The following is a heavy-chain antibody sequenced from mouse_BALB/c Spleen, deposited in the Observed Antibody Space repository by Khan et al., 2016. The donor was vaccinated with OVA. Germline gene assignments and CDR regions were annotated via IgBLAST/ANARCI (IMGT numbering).Heavy chain of an antibody. CDR1: GYTFSSYW. D-gene: IGHD2-2*01. CDR3: ARGGYGGFAY. J-gene: IGHJ3*01. Sequence: QVQLQQSGGDLMKPGASVKISCKATGYTFSSYWIEWVKQRPGHGLEWIGQIFPGSVSTTYNEKFKGKATFTADTSSNTAYMQISSLTSEDSAVYDCARGGYGGFAYWGQGTLVTVSA. V-gene: IGHV1-9*01. CDR2: IFPGSVST.